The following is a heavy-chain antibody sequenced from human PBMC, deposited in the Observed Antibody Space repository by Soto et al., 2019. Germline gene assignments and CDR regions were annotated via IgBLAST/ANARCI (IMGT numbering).Heavy chain of an antibody. J-gene: IGHJ6*02. V-gene: IGHV3-13*01. CDR3: ARETYYDFWSGPSGGGMHV. CDR1: GFTFSSYD. D-gene: IGHD3-3*01. Sequence: GGSLRLSCAASGFTFSSYDMHWVRQATGKGLEWVSAIGTAGDTYYPGSVKGRFTISRENAKNSLYLQMNSLRAEDTAVYYCARETYYDFWSGPSGGGMHVWGQGTTVTVS. CDR2: IGTAGDT.